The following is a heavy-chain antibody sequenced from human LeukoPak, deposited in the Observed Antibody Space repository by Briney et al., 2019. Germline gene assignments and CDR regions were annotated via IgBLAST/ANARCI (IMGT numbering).Heavy chain of an antibody. V-gene: IGHV3-23*01. CDR1: GFTFSSYA. D-gene: IGHD6-13*01. CDR2: ISGSGGST. J-gene: IGHJ4*02. CDR3: AKDSQGVAAPHY. Sequence: SGGSLRLSCAASGFTFSSYAMSCVRQAPGKGLEWVSAISGSGGSTYYADSVKGRFTISRDNSKNTLYLQMNSLRAEDTAVFYCAKDSQGVAAPHYWGQGTLVTVSS.